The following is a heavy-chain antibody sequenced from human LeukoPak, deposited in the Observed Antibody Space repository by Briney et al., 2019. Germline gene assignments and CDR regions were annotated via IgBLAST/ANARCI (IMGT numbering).Heavy chain of an antibody. V-gene: IGHV4-59*01. D-gene: IGHD2-2*03. CDR2: IYYSGST. Sequence: PSETLSLTCAVSGGSISSYYWSWIRQPPGKGLEWIGYIYYSGSTNYNPSLKSRVTISVDTSKNQFSLKLSSVTAADTAVYYCAGYCSSTSCYSDAFDIWAKGQRSPSLQ. J-gene: IGHJ3*02. CDR3: AGYCSSTSCYSDAFDI. CDR1: GGSISSYY.